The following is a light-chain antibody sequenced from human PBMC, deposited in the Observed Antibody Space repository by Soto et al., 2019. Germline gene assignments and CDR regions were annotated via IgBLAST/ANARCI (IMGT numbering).Light chain of an antibody. Sequence: DIQMTQSPSSLSASVGDRVTITCRASQSISSFLTWYQQKAGKAPKLLIYAASSLQSGVLSRFSGSGSGTDFTLTISSLQPEDFASYYCQQSFSTPPTFGQGTKVDIK. CDR1: QSISSF. CDR3: QQSFSTPPT. CDR2: AAS. V-gene: IGKV1-39*01. J-gene: IGKJ1*01.